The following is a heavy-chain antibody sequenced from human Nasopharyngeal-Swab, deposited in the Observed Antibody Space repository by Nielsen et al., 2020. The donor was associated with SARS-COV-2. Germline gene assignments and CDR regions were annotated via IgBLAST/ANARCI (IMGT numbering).Heavy chain of an antibody. V-gene: IGHV4-59*01. D-gene: IGHD4-23*01. CDR2: IYYSGST. J-gene: IGHJ3*02. CDR1: GGSISSYY. Sequence: GSLRLSCTVSGGSISSYYWSWIRQPPGKGLEWIGYIYYSGSTNYNPSLKSRVTISVDTSKNQFSLKLSSVTAADTAVCYCARDNTVVTSEGVDIWGQGTMVTVSS. CDR3: ARDNTVVTSEGVDI.